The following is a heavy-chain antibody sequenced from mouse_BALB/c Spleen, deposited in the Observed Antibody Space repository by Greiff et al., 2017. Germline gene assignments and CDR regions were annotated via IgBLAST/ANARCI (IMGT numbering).Heavy chain of an antibody. CDR3: ARYGNYPGAMDY. V-gene: IGHV1-39*01. Sequence: VQLQQTGPELVKPGASVKISCKASGYSFTDYIMLWVKQSHGKSLEWIGNINPYYGSTSYNLKFKGKATLTVDKSSSTAYMQLNSLTSEDSAVYYCARYGNYPGAMDYWGQGTSVTVSS. CDR1: GYSFTDYI. D-gene: IGHD2-1*01. CDR2: INPYYGST. J-gene: IGHJ4*01.